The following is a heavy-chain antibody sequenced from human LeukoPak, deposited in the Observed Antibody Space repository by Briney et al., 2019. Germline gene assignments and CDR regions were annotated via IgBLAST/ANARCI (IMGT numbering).Heavy chain of an antibody. CDR2: MNPNSGNT. CDR1: GYTFTSYD. J-gene: IGHJ6*03. Sequence: ASVKASCKASGYTFTSYDINWVRQATGQGLEWMGWMNPNSGNTGYAQKFQGRVTMTRNTSISTAYMELSSLRSEDTAVYYCARRKGSGWSHYYYYYYMDVWGKGTTVTISS. D-gene: IGHD6-19*01. CDR3: ARRKGSGWSHYYYYYYMDV. V-gene: IGHV1-8*01.